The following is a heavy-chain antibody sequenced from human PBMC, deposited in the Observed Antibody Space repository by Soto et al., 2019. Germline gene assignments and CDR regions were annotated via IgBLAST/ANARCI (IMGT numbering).Heavy chain of an antibody. V-gene: IGHV3-23*01. D-gene: IGHD2-2*02. CDR1: GFTFSSYA. CDR3: AKDSRDIVVVPAAIGYYYYGMDV. J-gene: IGHJ6*02. Sequence: GGSLRLSCAASGFTFSSYAMSWVRQAPGKGLEWVSAISGSGGSTYYADSVKGRFTISRDNSKNTLYLQMNSLRAEDTAVYYCAKDSRDIVVVPAAIGYYYYGMDVWGQGTTVTVSS. CDR2: ISGSGGST.